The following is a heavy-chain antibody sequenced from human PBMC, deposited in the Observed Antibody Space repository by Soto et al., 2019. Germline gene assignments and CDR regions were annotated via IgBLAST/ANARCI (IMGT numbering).Heavy chain of an antibody. Sequence: QVQLQQWGAGLLKPSETLSLTCAVYGGSFSGYYWSWIRQPPGKGLEWIGEINHSGSTNYNPSLKSRVTISVDTSKNQFSLKLSSVTAADTAVYYCERVKRRVLTKEQPFDYWGQGTLVTVSS. CDR3: ERVKRRVLTKEQPFDY. V-gene: IGHV4-34*01. D-gene: IGHD3-9*01. J-gene: IGHJ4*02. CDR1: GGSFSGYY. CDR2: INHSGST.